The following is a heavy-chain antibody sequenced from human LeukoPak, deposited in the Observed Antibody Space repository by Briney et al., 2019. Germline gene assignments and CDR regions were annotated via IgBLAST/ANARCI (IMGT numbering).Heavy chain of an antibody. CDR2: IYRGGST. D-gene: IGHD6-19*01. J-gene: IGHJ4*02. CDR3: TRDLGIAVAGTDY. Sequence: GGSLRLSCAASGFTVSSNYMSWVRQAPGKGLEWVSVIYRGGSTYYADSVKGRFTISRDNSKNTLYLQMNSLRAEGTAVYYCTRDLGIAVAGTDYWGQGTLVTVSS. V-gene: IGHV3-66*01. CDR1: GFTVSSNY.